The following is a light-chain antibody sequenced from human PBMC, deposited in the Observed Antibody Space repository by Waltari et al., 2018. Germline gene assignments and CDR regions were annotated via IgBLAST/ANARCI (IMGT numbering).Light chain of an antibody. CDR2: STN. CDR3: VLYGGNGIWV. CDR1: SGPLTTSDS. Sequence: QTVVTQAPAFSVSPGGTITLTCAFTSGPLTTSDSPSWYQQTPGQAPRTLIYSTNIRSSGVPDRFSGSIIGNKAALTITGAQADDESDYYCVLYGGNGIWVFGGGTRLTVL. J-gene: IGLJ3*02. V-gene: IGLV8-61*01.